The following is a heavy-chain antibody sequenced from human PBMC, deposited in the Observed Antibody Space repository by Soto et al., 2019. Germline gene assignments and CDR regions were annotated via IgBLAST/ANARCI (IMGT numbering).Heavy chain of an antibody. CDR2: IKQDGSEK. V-gene: IGHV3-7*01. Sequence: EVQLVESGGGLVQPGGSLRLSCAASGFTFSSYWMSWVRQAPGKGLEWVANIKQDGSEKYYVDSVKGRFTISRDNAKKAQSLQMNNLRAKVTAVYYCERGSCYPSAYFDYWGQGTLVTVSS. CDR1: GFTFSSYW. J-gene: IGHJ4*02. D-gene: IGHD2-15*01. CDR3: ERGSCYPSAYFDY.